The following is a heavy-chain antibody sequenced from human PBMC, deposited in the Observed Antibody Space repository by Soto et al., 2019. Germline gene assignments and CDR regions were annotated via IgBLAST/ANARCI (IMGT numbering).Heavy chain of an antibody. V-gene: IGHV3-23*01. D-gene: IGHD3-10*01. CDR3: ARGGREYYGSGSYSGFDY. Sequence: PGGSLRLSCAASGFTFSSYAMSWVRQAPGKGLEWASVISGSGGDTYYADSVKGRFTISRDNAKNSLYLQMNSLRAGDTAVYYCARGGREYYGSGSYSGFDYWGQGTLVTVSS. CDR2: ISGSGGDT. CDR1: GFTFSSYA. J-gene: IGHJ4*02.